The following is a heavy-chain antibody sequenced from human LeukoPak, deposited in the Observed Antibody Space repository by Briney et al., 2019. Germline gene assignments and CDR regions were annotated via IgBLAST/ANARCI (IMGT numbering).Heavy chain of an antibody. Sequence: QPGGSLRLSCAASGFIFSDHWMTWVRQAPGKGLEWVANIKQDGSEKYYVDSVKGRFTISRDNAKNSLYLQMNSLRTEDTALYYCDNSKRDNWYFDLWGRGTLVTVSS. V-gene: IGHV3-7*05. J-gene: IGHJ2*01. CDR2: IKQDGSEK. CDR3: DNSKRDNWYFDL. CDR1: GFIFSDHW. D-gene: IGHD1-1*01.